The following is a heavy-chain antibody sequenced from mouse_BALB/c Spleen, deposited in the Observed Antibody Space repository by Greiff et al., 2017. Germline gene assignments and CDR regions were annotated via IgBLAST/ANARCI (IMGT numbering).Heavy chain of an antibody. CDR1: GFTFNTNA. J-gene: IGHJ1*01. Sequence: EVQLVETGGGLVQPKGSLKLSCAASGFTFNTNAMNWVRQAPGKGLEWVARIRSKSNNYATYYADSVKDRFTISRDDSQSMLYLQMNNLKTEDTAMYYCVRSPTATYWYFDVWGAGTTVTVSS. V-gene: IGHV10S3*01. CDR3: VRSPTATYWYFDV. D-gene: IGHD1-2*01. CDR2: IRSKSNNYAT.